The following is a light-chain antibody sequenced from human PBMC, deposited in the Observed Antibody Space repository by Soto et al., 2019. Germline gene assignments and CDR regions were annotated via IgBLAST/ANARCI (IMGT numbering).Light chain of an antibody. Sequence: EIMMTQSPDTLSVSPGERATLSCRASQSVSGNLAWYQKNPGQAPRLLIYGASARATGIPARFSGSGSGTEFTLTISSLKSEDFAVYYCQQYSSWPRTFGQGTKVEIK. J-gene: IGKJ1*01. V-gene: IGKV3-15*01. CDR2: GAS. CDR3: QQYSSWPRT. CDR1: QSVSGN.